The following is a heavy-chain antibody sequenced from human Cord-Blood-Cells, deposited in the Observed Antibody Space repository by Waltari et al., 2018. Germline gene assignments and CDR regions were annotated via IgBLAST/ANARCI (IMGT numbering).Heavy chain of an antibody. CDR2: IYYSGST. Sequence: QLQLQESGPGLVKPSETLSLTCTVSGGSLSSSSYYWGWIRQPPGKGLEWIGSIYYSGSTYYNPSLKSRVTISVDTSKNQFSLKLSSVTAADTAVYYCVRSANDFWSGYYFDYWGQGTLVTVSS. D-gene: IGHD3-3*01. CDR3: VRSANDFWSGYYFDY. J-gene: IGHJ4*02. CDR1: GGSLSSSSYY. V-gene: IGHV4-39*01.